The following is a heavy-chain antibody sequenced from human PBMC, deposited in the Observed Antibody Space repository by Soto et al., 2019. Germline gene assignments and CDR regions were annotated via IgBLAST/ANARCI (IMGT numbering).Heavy chain of an antibody. CDR2: IYPSDSDL. V-gene: IGHV5-51*01. CDR1: GYSFPNYW. CDR3: ARLLYDYSSGYSRAHFAY. J-gene: IGHJ4*02. Sequence: PGESLKISCKASGYSFPNYWIGWVRQMPGKGLEWMGIIYPSDSDLRYSPSFQGQVTISADKSISTAYLQWNSLKASDTAMYYCARLLYDYSSGYSRAHFAYWGQGTLVTVSS. D-gene: IGHD3-22*01.